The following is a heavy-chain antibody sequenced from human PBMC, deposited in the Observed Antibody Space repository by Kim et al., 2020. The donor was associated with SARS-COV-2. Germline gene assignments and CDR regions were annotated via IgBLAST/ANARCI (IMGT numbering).Heavy chain of an antibody. Sequence: ASVKVSCKASGYTFTGYYMHWVRQAPGQGLEWMGRINPNSGGTNYAQKFQGRVTMTRDTSISTAYMELSRLRSEDTAVYYCARGGYIVATIEYYYYGMDVWGQGTTVTVSS. J-gene: IGHJ6*02. CDR1: GYTFTGYY. CDR2: INPNSGGT. D-gene: IGHD5-12*01. V-gene: IGHV1-2*06. CDR3: ARGGYIVATIEYYYYGMDV.